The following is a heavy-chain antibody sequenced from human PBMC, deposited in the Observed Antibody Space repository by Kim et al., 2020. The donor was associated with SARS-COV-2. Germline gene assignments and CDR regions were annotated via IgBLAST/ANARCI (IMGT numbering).Heavy chain of an antibody. CDR3: AKVDNQQLGFLYYGMDV. Sequence: GGSLRLSCAASGFTFSSYAMSWVRQAPGKGLEWVSAISGSGGSTYYADSVKGRFTISRDNSKNTLYLQMNSLRAEDTAVYYCAKVDNQQLGFLYYGMDVWGQGTTVTVSS. V-gene: IGHV3-23*01. D-gene: IGHD6-13*01. CDR2: ISGSGGST. J-gene: IGHJ6*02. CDR1: GFTFSSYA.